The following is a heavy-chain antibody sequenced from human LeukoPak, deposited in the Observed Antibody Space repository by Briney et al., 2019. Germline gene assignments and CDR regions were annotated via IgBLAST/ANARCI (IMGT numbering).Heavy chain of an antibody. Sequence: SETLSLTCAVYGGSFSGYYWSWIRQPPGKGLEWIGEINHSGSTNYNPSLKSRVTISVDTSENQFSLKLSSVTAADTAVYYCASIRTFQTVAGRDYWGQGTLVTVSS. CDR3: ASIRTFQTVAGRDY. D-gene: IGHD6-19*01. J-gene: IGHJ4*02. CDR2: INHSGST. CDR1: GGSFSGYY. V-gene: IGHV4-34*01.